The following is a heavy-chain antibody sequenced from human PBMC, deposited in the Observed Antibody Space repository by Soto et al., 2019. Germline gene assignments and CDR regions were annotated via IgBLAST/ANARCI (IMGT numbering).Heavy chain of an antibody. CDR3: ARDRRYCSSTSCYTWFY. CDR2: ISAYNGNT. D-gene: IGHD2-2*02. J-gene: IGHJ4*02. CDR1: GYTFTSYG. V-gene: IGHV1-18*01. Sequence: EASVKVSCKASGYTFTSYGISWVRQAPGQGLEWMGWISAYNGNTNYAQKLQGRVTMTTDTSTSTAYMELRSLRSDDTAVYYCARDRRYCSSTSCYTWFYWGQGTLVTVSS.